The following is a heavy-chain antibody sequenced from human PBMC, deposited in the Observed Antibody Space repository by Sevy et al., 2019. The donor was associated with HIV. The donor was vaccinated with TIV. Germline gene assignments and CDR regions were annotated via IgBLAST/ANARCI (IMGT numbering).Heavy chain of an antibody. J-gene: IGHJ3*02. V-gene: IGHV1-2*02. CDR2: INPNTSDT. Sequence: ASVKVSCKASGYSFTGYYMNWVRQAPGQGLEWMGWINPNTSDTTYSEKFEGRVTMTRDSSLSTAYLELRGLRPDDTAVYYCARDFLAVTSIPSDAFDIWGQGTLVTVS. D-gene: IGHD2-21*02. CDR3: ARDFLAVTSIPSDAFDI. CDR1: GYSFTGYY.